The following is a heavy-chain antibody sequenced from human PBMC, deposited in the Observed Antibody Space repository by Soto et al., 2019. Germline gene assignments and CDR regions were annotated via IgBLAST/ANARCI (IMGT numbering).Heavy chain of an antibody. CDR1: GGSFSGYY. CDR3: GRPKGFMVRGALDY. D-gene: IGHD3-10*01. CDR2: INHSGST. J-gene: IGHJ4*02. Sequence: SETLSLTCAVYGGSFSGYYWSWIRQPPGKGLEWIGEINHSGSTNYNPSLKSRVTISVDTSKNQFSLKLSSVTAADTAVYYCGRPKGFMVRGALDYWGQGTLVTVSS. V-gene: IGHV4-34*01.